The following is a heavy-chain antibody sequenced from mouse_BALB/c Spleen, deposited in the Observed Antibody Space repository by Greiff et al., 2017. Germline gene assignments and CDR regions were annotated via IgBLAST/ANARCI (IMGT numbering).Heavy chain of an antibody. CDR1: GFTFSSYA. CDR2: ISSGGST. J-gene: IGHJ2*01. CDR3: ARSLLRPYYFDY. Sequence: EVQVVESGGGLVKPGGSLKLSCAASGFTFSSYAMSWVRQTPEKRLEWVASISSGGSTYYPDSVKGRFTISRDNARNILYLQMSSLRSEDTAMYYCARSLLRPYYFDYWGQGTTLTVSS. V-gene: IGHV5-6-5*01. D-gene: IGHD1-2*01.